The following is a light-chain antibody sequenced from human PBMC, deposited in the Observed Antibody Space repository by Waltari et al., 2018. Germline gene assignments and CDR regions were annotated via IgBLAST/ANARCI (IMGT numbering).Light chain of an antibody. CDR1: QSLLFSSNHKNY. Sequence: DIVMTQSPDSLALSLGERATINCRYSQSLLFSSNHKNYLAWYQKKPGQPPKLLIYWASTRDSGVPDRFSGSGSGTDFTLTISGLQAEDVAVYDCQQYFTTPRAFGQGTKVEIK. CDR3: QQYFTTPRA. V-gene: IGKV4-1*01. J-gene: IGKJ1*01. CDR2: WAS.